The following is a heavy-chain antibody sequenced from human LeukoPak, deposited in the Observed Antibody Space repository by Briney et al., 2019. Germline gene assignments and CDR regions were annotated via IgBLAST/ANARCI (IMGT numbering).Heavy chain of an antibody. CDR1: GGSIDTRIYF. CDR2: IHYNEST. J-gene: IGHJ6*03. CDR3: ARVLSSGYYYSPYYYYYMDV. D-gene: IGHD3-22*01. Sequence: PSETLSLTCTVSGGSIDTRIYFWGWIRQFPEKGLEWIGNIHYNESTYYNPSLQKRVTMSVDTSNNQFSLRLSSVTAADTAVYYCARVLSSGYYYSPYYYYYMDVWGKGTTVTVSS. V-gene: IGHV4-39*07.